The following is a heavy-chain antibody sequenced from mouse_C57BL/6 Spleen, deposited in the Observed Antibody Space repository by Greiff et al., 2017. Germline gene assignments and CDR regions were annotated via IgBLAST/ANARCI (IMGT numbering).Heavy chain of an antibody. V-gene: IGHV5-9-1*02. D-gene: IGHD1-1*01. Sequence: EVQLVESGEGLVKPGGSLKLSCAASGFTFSSYAMSWVRQTPEKRLEWVAYISSGGDYIYYADTVKGRFTISRDNARNTLYLQMSSLKSEDTAMYYCTRESLYYYGSSYGYFDVWGTGTTVTVSS. CDR3: TRESLYYYGSSYGYFDV. CDR2: ISSGGDYI. J-gene: IGHJ1*03. CDR1: GFTFSSYA.